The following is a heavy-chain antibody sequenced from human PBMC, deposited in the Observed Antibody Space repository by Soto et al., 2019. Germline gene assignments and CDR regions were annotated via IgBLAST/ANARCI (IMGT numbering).Heavy chain of an antibody. Sequence: GGSLRLSCAASGFSVSSNCMSWVRQAPGEGLEWVAIIYINGSTDYADSVQGRFSVSRDIYKNTLFLQMNNLRAEDTAVYFCSGDPSGYAEGDWSHGVDVPGQGPTVTVS. CDR3: SGDPSGYAEGDWSHGVDV. J-gene: IGHJ6*02. D-gene: IGHD6-25*01. V-gene: IGHV3-53*01. CDR2: IYINGST. CDR1: GFSVSSNC.